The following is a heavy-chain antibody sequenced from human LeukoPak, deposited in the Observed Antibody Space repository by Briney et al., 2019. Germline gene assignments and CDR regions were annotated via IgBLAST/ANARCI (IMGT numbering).Heavy chain of an antibody. CDR3: ARKGNKYYYYGMDV. D-gene: IGHD1/OR15-1a*01. J-gene: IGHJ6*02. V-gene: IGHV1-8*01. CDR1: GCTFTSYD. Sequence: GASVKVSCKASGCTFTSYDINWVRQATGQGLEWMGWMNPNSGNTGYAQKFQGRVTMTRNTSISTAYMELSSLRSEDTAVYYCARKGNKYYYYGMDVWGQGTTVTVSS. CDR2: MNPNSGNT.